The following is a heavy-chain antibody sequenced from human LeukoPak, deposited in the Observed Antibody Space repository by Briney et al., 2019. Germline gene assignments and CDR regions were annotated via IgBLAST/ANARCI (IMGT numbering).Heavy chain of an antibody. CDR2: IYYSGST. CDR3: ARHRIQLWLPNWFDP. V-gene: IGHV4-39*01. J-gene: IGHJ5*02. D-gene: IGHD5-18*01. Sequence: SETLSLTCTASGGSISSSSYYWGWIRQPPGKGLEWIGSIYYSGSTYYNPSLKSRVTISVDTSKNQFSLKLSSVTAADTAVYCCARHRIQLWLPNWFDPWGQGTLVTVSS. CDR1: GGSISSSSYY.